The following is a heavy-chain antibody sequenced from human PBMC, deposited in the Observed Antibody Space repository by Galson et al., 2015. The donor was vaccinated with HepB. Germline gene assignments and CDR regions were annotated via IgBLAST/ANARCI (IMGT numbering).Heavy chain of an antibody. CDR3: ASGIEGATYYYYYGMDV. CDR1: GYTFTGYY. Sequence: SVKVSCKASGYTFTGYYMHWVRQAPGQGLEWMGWINPNSGGTNYAQKFQGRVTMTRGTSISTAYMELSRLRSDDTAVYYCASGIEGATYYYYYGMDVWGQGTTVTVSS. CDR2: INPNSGGT. J-gene: IGHJ6*02. D-gene: IGHD1-26*01. V-gene: IGHV1-2*02.